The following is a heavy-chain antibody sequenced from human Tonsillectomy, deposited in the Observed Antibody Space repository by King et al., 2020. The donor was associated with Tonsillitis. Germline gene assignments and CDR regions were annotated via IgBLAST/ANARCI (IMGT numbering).Heavy chain of an antibody. CDR1: GYTFTDYY. V-gene: IGHV1-2*02. D-gene: IGHD1-14*01. CDR3: ARGVSGTGPGYCHH. Sequence: QLVQSGAEVKKPGASVKVSCKTSGYTFTDYYMHWVRQASGQGLEWMGSINTNSGGTNYAQKFQGRVTMTRDTSLNTAYMELSRLRFDDTALYYCARGVSGTGPGYCHHGGRGTRVPVFS. J-gene: IGHJ1*01. CDR2: INTNSGGT.